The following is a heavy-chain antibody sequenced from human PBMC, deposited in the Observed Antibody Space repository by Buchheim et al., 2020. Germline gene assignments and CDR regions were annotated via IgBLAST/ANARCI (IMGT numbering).Heavy chain of an antibody. CDR2: INSDGRST. Sequence: EVQLVESGGGLVQPGGSLRLSCAASGFTFSTYWMLWVRQAPGKGLAWVSHINSDGRSTRYADSVKGRFTISRDNAKNTLYLQMNSLRAEDTAVYYCASAWELFDYWGQGAL. J-gene: IGHJ4*02. CDR3: ASAWELFDY. V-gene: IGHV3-74*01. CDR1: GFTFSTYW. D-gene: IGHD1-26*01.